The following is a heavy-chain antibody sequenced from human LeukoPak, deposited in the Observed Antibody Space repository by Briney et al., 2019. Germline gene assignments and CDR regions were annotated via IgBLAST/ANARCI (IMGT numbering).Heavy chain of an antibody. CDR3: AREGSVPAAPIDY. CDR1: GFTFSSYW. CDR2: IKQDGSEK. V-gene: IGHV3-7*01. J-gene: IGHJ4*02. Sequence: PGGSLRLSCAASGFTFSSYWMSWVRQAPGKGLEWVANIKQDGSEKYYVDSVKGRFTISRDNAKNSLYLQMNSLRAEDTAVYYCAREGSVPAAPIDYWGQGTLVTVSS. D-gene: IGHD2-2*01.